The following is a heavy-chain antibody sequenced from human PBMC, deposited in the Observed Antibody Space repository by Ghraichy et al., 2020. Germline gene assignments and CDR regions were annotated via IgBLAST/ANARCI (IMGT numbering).Heavy chain of an antibody. Sequence: GSLSLTCTVSGGSISSYYWSWIRQPPGKGLEWIGYIYYSGSTNYNPSLKSRVTISVDTSKNQFSLELSSVTAADTAVYYCAGDGDSSGYEDAFDIWGQGTMVTVSS. CDR1: GGSISSYY. J-gene: IGHJ3*02. CDR2: IYYSGST. D-gene: IGHD3-22*01. CDR3: AGDGDSSGYEDAFDI. V-gene: IGHV4-59*01.